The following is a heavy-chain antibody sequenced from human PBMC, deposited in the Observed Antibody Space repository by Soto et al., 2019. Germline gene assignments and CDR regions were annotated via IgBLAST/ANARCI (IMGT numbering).Heavy chain of an antibody. J-gene: IGHJ5*01. CDR3: ARDGPVLRARSWFGS. D-gene: IGHD6-6*01. Sequence: ASVKVSCKASGYTFTSYGVTWVRQAPGQGLEWMGWISAYNGDTNYAQNFQGRVTMTTDTSTSTAYMEVTSLRYDDTAVYYCARDGPVLRARSWFGSWGQGTLVTVSS. V-gene: IGHV1-18*01. CDR1: GYTFTSYG. CDR2: ISAYNGDT.